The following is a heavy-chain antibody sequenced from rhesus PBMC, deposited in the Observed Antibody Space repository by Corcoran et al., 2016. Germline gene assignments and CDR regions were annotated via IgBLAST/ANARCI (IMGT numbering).Heavy chain of an antibody. CDR1: GYSISSNY. CDR3: ARGAGWNYGYWYFDL. Sequence: QVQLQESGPGLVKPSETLSLTCAVSGYSISSNYWSWIRQSPGKGLEWIGYIYGSSGSTYYNHSLKSRVTISTEPSKTQFSLKLSSVTAADTAVYYCARGAGWNYGYWYFDLWGPGTPITISS. CDR2: IYGSSGST. V-gene: IGHV4-147*01. D-gene: IGHD1-1*01. J-gene: IGHJ2*01.